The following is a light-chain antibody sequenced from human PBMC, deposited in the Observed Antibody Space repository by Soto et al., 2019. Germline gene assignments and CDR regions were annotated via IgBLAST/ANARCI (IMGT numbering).Light chain of an antibody. CDR2: RVS. CDR3: QQYGNVPLT. CDR1: QSVSNRY. V-gene: IGKV3-20*01. J-gene: IGKJ4*01. Sequence: EVVLTQSPGTLSLSPGEGATLSCRASQSVSNRYFAWYQQKPGQAPRLLIYRVSSRAAGIPDRFSGSGSGTDFTLTISRLEHEDFAVYYCQQYGNVPLTFGGGTEVEIK.